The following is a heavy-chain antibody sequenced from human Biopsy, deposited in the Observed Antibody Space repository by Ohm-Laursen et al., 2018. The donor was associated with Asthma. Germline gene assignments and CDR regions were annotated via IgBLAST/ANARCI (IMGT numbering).Heavy chain of an antibody. V-gene: IGHV3-64D*08. J-gene: IGHJ3*02. CDR2: ISSNGGST. D-gene: IGHD3-3*01. CDR1: GFTFSSCA. Sequence: SLRLSCAASGFTFSSCAMHWVRQAPGKGLEYVSAISSNGGSTYYADSVKGRFTISRDNSKNTLYLQMSSLRAEDAAVYYCAKERYYDFWSGYPIWGQGTMVTVSS. CDR3: AKERYYDFWSGYPI.